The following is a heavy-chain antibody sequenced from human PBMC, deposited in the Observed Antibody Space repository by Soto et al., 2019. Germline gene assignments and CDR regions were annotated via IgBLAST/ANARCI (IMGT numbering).Heavy chain of an antibody. Sequence: QVQLVESGGGVVQPGRSLRLSCAASGFTFSSYGMHWVRQAPGKGLEWVAVISKDGSTKYDADSVKGRFTISRDNSKNTLYLQMNNLRAEDKAVYYCAKETHSSGYGSDFDYWGQGTLVTVSS. CDR1: GFTFSSYG. CDR3: AKETHSSGYGSDFDY. J-gene: IGHJ4*02. D-gene: IGHD3-22*01. CDR2: ISKDGSTK. V-gene: IGHV3-30*18.